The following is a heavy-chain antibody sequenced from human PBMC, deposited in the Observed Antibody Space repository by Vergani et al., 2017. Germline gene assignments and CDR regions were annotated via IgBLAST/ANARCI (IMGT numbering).Heavy chain of an antibody. CDR2: ISSSGSTI. V-gene: IGHV3-48*03. CDR3: ARVAKDAFDV. Sequence: EVQLVESGGGLVQTGGSLRLSCAASGFTFSSYEMNWVRQAPGKGLEWVSYISSSGSTIYYADSVKGRFTISRENAKNTLYLQMNSLRAEDTAVYYCARVAKDAFDVWGQGTMVTVSS. CDR1: GFTFSSYE. J-gene: IGHJ3*01.